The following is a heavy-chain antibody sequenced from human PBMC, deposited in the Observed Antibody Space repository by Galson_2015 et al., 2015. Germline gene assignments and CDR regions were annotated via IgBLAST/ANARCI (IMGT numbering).Heavy chain of an antibody. Sequence: SLRLSCAASGFTFSSYAMSWVRQAPGKGLEWVSAISGSGGSTYYADSVKGRFTISRDNSKNALYLQMNSLRAEDTAVYYCAKFIVGATRFDYWGQGTLVTVSS. CDR3: AKFIVGATRFDY. CDR1: GFTFSSYA. J-gene: IGHJ4*02. D-gene: IGHD1-26*01. CDR2: ISGSGGST. V-gene: IGHV3-23*01.